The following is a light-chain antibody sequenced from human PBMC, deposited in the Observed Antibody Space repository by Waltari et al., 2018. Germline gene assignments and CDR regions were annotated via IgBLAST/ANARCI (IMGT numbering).Light chain of an antibody. CDR3: SSYTSSSTPRV. V-gene: IGLV2-14*01. CDR1: SSDVGCYNY. J-gene: IGLJ2*01. Sequence: QSALTQPASVSGSPGQSITISCTGTSSDVGCYNYVSWYQQHPGKAPKLMIYDVSNRPSGVSNRFSGSKSGNTASLTISGLQAEDEADYYCSSYTSSSTPRVFGGGTKLTVL. CDR2: DVS.